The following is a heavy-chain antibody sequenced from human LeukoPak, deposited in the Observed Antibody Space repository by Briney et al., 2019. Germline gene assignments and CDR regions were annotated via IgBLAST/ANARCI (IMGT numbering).Heavy chain of an antibody. CDR2: TNDHGTNI. CDR1: GYAFDTSG. D-gene: IGHD1-26*01. Sequence: ASVKVSCKASGYAFDTSGITWLRQAPGQGLEWVGWTNDHGTNIKYAQNAQDRVSMTTFTSTNTAFLELKNLTSDDTAVYFCARAVIVGTPRNYYYYMDVWGNGTAVIVSS. CDR3: ARAVIVGTPRNYYYYMDV. V-gene: IGHV1-18*01. J-gene: IGHJ6*03.